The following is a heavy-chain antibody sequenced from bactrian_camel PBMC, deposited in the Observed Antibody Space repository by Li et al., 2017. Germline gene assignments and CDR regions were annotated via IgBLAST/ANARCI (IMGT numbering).Heavy chain of an antibody. CDR2: ITTGGSST. CDR1: KDALMY. J-gene: IGHJ4*01. CDR3: AGDRPYGAWYMESEYRY. V-gene: IGHV3S53*01. Sequence: HVQLVESGGGSAQVGGSLRLSCSAAKDALMYMAWFRQAPGQKREAVAAITTGGSSTMYHDSVKGRFTISRESGKNTVHLQMDNLKPEDTGVYYCAGDRPYGAWYMESEYRYWGRGTQVTVS. D-gene: IGHD6*01.